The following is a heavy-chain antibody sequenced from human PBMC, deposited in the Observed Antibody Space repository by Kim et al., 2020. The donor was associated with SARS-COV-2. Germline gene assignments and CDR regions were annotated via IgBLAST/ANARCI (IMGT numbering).Heavy chain of an antibody. CDR2: INPSGGST. D-gene: IGHD4-17*01. Sequence: ASVKVSCKASGYTFTSYYMHWVRQAPGQGLEWMGIINPSGGSTSYAQKFQGRVTMTRDTSTSTVYMELSSLRSEDTAVYYCARVLIPRDYGDSRGAAFDIWGQGTMVTVSS. CDR1: GYTFTSYY. CDR3: ARVLIPRDYGDSRGAAFDI. J-gene: IGHJ3*02. V-gene: IGHV1-46*01.